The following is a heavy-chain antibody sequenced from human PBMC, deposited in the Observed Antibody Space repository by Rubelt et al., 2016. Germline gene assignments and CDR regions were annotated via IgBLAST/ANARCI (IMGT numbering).Heavy chain of an antibody. J-gene: IGHJ4*02. CDR2: IWYDGSNK. V-gene: IGHV3-33*01. Sequence: APGKGLEWVAVIWYDGSNKYYADSVKGRFTISRDNSKNTLYLQMNSLRAEDKAVYYCARDPPGLTVAGPFDSWGQGTLVTVSS. CDR3: ARDPPGLTVAGPFDS. D-gene: IGHD6-19*01.